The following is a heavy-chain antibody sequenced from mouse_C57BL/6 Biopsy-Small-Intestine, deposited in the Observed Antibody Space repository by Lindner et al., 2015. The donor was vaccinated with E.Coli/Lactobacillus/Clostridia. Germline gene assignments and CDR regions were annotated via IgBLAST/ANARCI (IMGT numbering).Heavy chain of an antibody. CDR1: GYTFTSYW. D-gene: IGHD2-4*01. J-gene: IGHJ2*01. CDR2: IYSGSGST. V-gene: IGHV1-55*01. Sequence: VQLQESGAELVKPGASVKMSCKASGYTFTSYWITWVKQRPGQGLEWIGDIYSGSGSTNYNEKFKNKATLTVDTSSSTAYMQLSSLTTEDSAIYYCAREAKIYYDYDGFDYWGQGTTLTVSS. CDR3: AREAKIYYDYDGFDY.